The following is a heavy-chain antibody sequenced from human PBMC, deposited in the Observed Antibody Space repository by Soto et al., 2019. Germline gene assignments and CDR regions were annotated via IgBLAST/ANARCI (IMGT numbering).Heavy chain of an antibody. CDR3: APIVVVINGAAFDI. V-gene: IGHV3-21*01. CDR2: ISSSSSYV. D-gene: IGHD3-22*01. Sequence: GGSLRLSCAASGFTFSSYSMNWVRQAPGKGLEWVSSISSSSSYVYYADSVKGRFTISRDNAKNSLYLQMNSLRAEDTAVYYCAPIVVVINGAAFDIWGQGTMVTVSS. J-gene: IGHJ3*02. CDR1: GFTFSSYS.